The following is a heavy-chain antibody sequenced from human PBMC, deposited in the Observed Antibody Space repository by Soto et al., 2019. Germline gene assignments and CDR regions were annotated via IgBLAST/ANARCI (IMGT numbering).Heavy chain of an antibody. CDR3: ARVAVSYDSIDLGGYFDY. J-gene: IGHJ4*02. CDR1: GGTFSSYA. CDR2: IIPIFGTA. D-gene: IGHD3-22*01. V-gene: IGHV1-69*01. Sequence: QVQLVQSGAEVKKPGSSVKVSCKASGGTFSSYAISWVRQAPGQGLEWMGGIIPIFGTANYAQKFQGRVTITADESTSTAYMELSSLRSEDTAVYYCARVAVSYDSIDLGGYFDYWGQGTLVTVSS.